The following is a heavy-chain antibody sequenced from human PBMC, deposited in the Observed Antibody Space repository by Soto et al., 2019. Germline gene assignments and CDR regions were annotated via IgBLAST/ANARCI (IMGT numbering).Heavy chain of an antibody. CDR2: IYDSGNT. Sequence: SETLSLTCGVSGDSITTYKWWTWVRQTPGKGLEWIGEIYDSGNTRYNPSLKSRVTISKDTSKNELSLKLNSVTVADTAVYYCATCQLGEYYYAMDIWGQGTTVTVSS. CDR3: ATCQLGEYYYAMDI. D-gene: IGHD7-27*01. V-gene: IGHV4-4*02. CDR1: GDSITTYKW. J-gene: IGHJ6*02.